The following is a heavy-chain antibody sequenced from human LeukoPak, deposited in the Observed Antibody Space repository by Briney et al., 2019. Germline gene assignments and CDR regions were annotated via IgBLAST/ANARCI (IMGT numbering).Heavy chain of an antibody. V-gene: IGHV1-2*02. CDR1: GYTFTNYY. Sequence: ASVKVSCKGSGYTFTNYYLHWVRQAPGQGVEWMGWMNPNSGATECQQNFQGRVTMTRDTSISTAYLEVFSLTSDDAAVYYCARGAYYGDNFPLHYWGQGSLVIVSS. J-gene: IGHJ4*02. D-gene: IGHD4-23*01. CDR3: ARGAYYGDNFPLHY. CDR2: MNPNSGAT.